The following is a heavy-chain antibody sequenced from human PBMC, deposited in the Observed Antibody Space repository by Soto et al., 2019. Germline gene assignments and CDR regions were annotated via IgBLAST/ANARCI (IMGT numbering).Heavy chain of an antibody. CDR3: AGYCSGGSCYGS. D-gene: IGHD2-15*01. CDR2: IIPIFGTA. Sequence: SVKVSCKASGGTFSSYAISCVRQAPGQGLEWMGGIIPIFGTANYAQKFQGRVTITADESTSTAYMELSSLRSEDTAVYYCAGYCSGGSCYGSWGQGTLVTSPQ. V-gene: IGHV1-69*13. J-gene: IGHJ4*02. CDR1: GGTFSSYA.